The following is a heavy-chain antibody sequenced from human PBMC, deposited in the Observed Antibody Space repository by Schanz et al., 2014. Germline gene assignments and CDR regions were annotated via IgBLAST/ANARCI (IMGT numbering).Heavy chain of an antibody. CDR1: GFTFDDYA. CDR2: ISWNSGTA. Sequence: EVQLVESGGGLVQPGRSLRLSCAASGFTFDDYAMHWVRQAPGKGLEWVSGISWNSGTAVYADSVKGRFTISRDNAKNSLYLQMNSLRAEDTAVYYCARDKGGYYPFDYWGQGTLVTVSS. D-gene: IGHD3-3*01. V-gene: IGHV3-9*01. J-gene: IGHJ4*02. CDR3: ARDKGGYYPFDY.